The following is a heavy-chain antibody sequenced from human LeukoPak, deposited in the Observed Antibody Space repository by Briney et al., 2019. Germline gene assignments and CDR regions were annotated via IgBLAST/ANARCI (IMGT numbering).Heavy chain of an antibody. Sequence: PGRSLRLSCAASGFTFSSYGMHWVRQAPGKGLEWVAVIWYDGSNKYYADSVKGRFTISRDNSKNTLYLQMNSLRAEDTAVYYCANGGQYSSSWKAYYFDYWGQGTLVTVSS. CDR1: GFTFSSYG. J-gene: IGHJ4*02. V-gene: IGHV3-33*06. CDR3: ANGGQYSSSWKAYYFDY. D-gene: IGHD6-13*01. CDR2: IWYDGSNK.